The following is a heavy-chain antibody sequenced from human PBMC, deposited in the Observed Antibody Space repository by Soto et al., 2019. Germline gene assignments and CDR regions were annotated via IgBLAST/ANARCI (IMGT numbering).Heavy chain of an antibody. CDR2: IYYSGST. CDR1: GGSISGYY. J-gene: IGHJ4*02. CDR3: ARVMATVTTRRDPYFDY. D-gene: IGHD4-17*01. V-gene: IGHV4-59*01. Sequence: LETLSLTCRVSGGSISGYYLSWIRQPPGKGLEWIGYIYYSGSTNYNPSLKSRVTISVDTSKNQFSLKLSSVTAADTAVYYCARVMATVTTRRDPYFDYWGQGTLVTVSS.